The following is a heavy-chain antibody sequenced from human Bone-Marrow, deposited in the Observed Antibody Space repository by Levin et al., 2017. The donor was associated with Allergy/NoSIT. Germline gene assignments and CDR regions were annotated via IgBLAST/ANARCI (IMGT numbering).Heavy chain of an antibody. CDR1: GGSVSSVNYY. V-gene: IGHV4-31*03. CDR2: MYYSGST. J-gene: IGHJ4*02. CDR3: ARGTLVSHATAPEY. D-gene: IGHD4/OR15-4a*01. Sequence: SETLSLTCSVSGGSVSSVNYYWNWIRQHPGKGLEWIGYMYYSGSTDYNPSLKSRVTISVDTSQNQFSLKLTSVTAADTAVYYCARGTLVSHATAPEYWGQGILVSVSS.